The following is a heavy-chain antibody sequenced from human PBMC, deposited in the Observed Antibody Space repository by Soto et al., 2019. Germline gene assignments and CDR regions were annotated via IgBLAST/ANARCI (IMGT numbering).Heavy chain of an antibody. CDR3: AHIPNYYQYYWFDP. CDR2: IYWDDDK. Sequence: QITLKESGPTLVKPTQTLTLTCTFSGFSLTTRGVGVGWIRQPPGKALECLALIYWDDDKRYSPSLQSRLSITKDTSKNQVVLTMTNVDPVDTATYYCAHIPNYYQYYWFDPWGQGTLVSVSS. V-gene: IGHV2-5*02. D-gene: IGHD3-10*01. J-gene: IGHJ5*02. CDR1: GFSLTTRGVG.